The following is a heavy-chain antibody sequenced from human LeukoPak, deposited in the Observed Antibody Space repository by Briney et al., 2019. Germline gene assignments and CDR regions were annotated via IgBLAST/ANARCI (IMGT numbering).Heavy chain of an antibody. J-gene: IGHJ4*02. CDR3: ARGFGLNGGTFDY. V-gene: IGHV3-21*01. D-gene: IGHD3-16*01. Sequence: GGSLRLSCAASGFTFSSYSMNWVRQAPGKGLEWVSSISSSSSYIYYADSVKGRFTISRDNAKNSLYLQMNSLRAEDTAVYYCARGFGLNGGTFDYWGQGTLVTVSS. CDR1: GFTFSSYS. CDR2: ISSSSSYI.